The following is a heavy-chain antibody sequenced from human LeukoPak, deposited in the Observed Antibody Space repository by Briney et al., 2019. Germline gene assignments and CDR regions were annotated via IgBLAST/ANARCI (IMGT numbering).Heavy chain of an antibody. CDR2: IIPIFGTA. J-gene: IGHJ4*02. D-gene: IGHD3-10*01. CDR1: GGTFSSYA. CDR3: GRCGFGPCIW. Sequence: SVKVSCKASGGTFSSYAISWGRQAPGQGLEWRGGIIPIFGTANNAQKFPGRVTITADKSTTTDYMERSSLRAEETVVYYCGRCGFGPCIWWGQGTLVTVSS. V-gene: IGHV1-69*06.